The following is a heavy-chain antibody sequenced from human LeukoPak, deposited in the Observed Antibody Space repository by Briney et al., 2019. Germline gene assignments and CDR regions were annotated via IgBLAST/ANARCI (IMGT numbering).Heavy chain of an antibody. J-gene: IGHJ4*02. Sequence: GESLKISCKGSGYSFTSYWISWVRQMPGKGLEWMGRIDPSDSYTNYSPSFHGHVTISADKSISTAYLQWSSLKASDTAMYYCASLSLYDDVWGSYRPDYWGQGTLVTVSS. D-gene: IGHD3-16*02. V-gene: IGHV5-10-1*01. CDR3: ASLSLYDDVWGSYRPDY. CDR2: IDPSDSYT. CDR1: GYSFTSYW.